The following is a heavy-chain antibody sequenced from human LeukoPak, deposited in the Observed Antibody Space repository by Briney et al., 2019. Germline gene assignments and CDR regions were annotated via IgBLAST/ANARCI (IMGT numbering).Heavy chain of an antibody. Sequence: GGSVKVSCKASGGTFSSYAISWVRQAPGQGLEWMGGIIPIFGTANYAQKFQGRVTITADETTSTAYMELSSLRSEDTAVYYCWVASDPYYDILTGPTSRNGEDPEGFFDYWGQGTLVTVSS. J-gene: IGHJ4*02. V-gene: IGHV1-69*13. CDR1: GGTFSSYA. D-gene: IGHD3-9*01. CDR2: IIPIFGTA. CDR3: WVASDPYYDILTGPTSRNGEDPEGFFDY.